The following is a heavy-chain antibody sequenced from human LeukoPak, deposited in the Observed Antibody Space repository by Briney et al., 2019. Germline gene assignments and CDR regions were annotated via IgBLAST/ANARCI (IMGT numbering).Heavy chain of an antibody. CDR3: ATGGKNIAAAGTGY. Sequence: PGGSLRLSCADSGFTFSSYSMNWVRQAPGKGLEWVSSISSSSSYIYYADSVKGRFTISRDNAKNSLYLQMNSLRAEDTAVYYCATGGKNIAAAGTGYWGQGTLVTVSS. J-gene: IGHJ4*02. V-gene: IGHV3-21*01. D-gene: IGHD6-13*01. CDR1: GFTFSSYS. CDR2: ISSSSSYI.